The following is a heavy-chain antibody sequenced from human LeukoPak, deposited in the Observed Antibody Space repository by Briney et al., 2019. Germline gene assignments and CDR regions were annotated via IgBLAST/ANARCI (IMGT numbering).Heavy chain of an antibody. CDR3: ARDDYGGIDY. D-gene: IGHD4-23*01. CDR2: IYYSGST. V-gene: IGHV4-59*01. J-gene: IGHJ4*02. CDR1: GGSFSGYY. Sequence: SETLSLTCAVYGGSFSGYYWSWIRQPPGKGLEWIGYIYYSGSTNYNPSLKSRVTISVDTSKNQFSLKLSSVTAADTAVYYCARDDYGGIDYWGQGTLVTVSS.